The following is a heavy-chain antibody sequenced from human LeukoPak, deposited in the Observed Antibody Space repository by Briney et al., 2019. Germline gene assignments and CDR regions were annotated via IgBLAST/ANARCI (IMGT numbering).Heavy chain of an antibody. CDR2: IYPGDSDT. CDR3: ARQDCSRGNCYFDY. CDR1: GYSFTSYW. Sequence: GESLKISCKGSGYSFTSYWIGWVRQMPGKGLEWMGIIYPGDSDTRYSPSFQGQVTFSSDKSITTAYLQWSSLKASDTAIYYCARQDCSRGNCYFDYWGQGTLVTVSS. J-gene: IGHJ4*02. V-gene: IGHV5-51*01. D-gene: IGHD2-15*01.